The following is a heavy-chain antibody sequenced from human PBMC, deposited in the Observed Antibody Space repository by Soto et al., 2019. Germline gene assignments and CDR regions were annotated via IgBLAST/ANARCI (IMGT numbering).Heavy chain of an antibody. CDR3: ARSRARTMVRGVIGGIGY. CDR1: GGSISSYY. V-gene: IGHV4-59*08. J-gene: IGHJ4*02. CDR2: IYYSGST. Sequence: PEETLSLTCTVSGGSISSYYWSWIRQPPGKGLEWIGYIYYSGSTNYNPSLKSRVTISVDTSKNQFSLKLSSVTAADTAVYYCARSRARTMVRGVIGGIGYWGQGTLVTVSS. D-gene: IGHD3-10*01.